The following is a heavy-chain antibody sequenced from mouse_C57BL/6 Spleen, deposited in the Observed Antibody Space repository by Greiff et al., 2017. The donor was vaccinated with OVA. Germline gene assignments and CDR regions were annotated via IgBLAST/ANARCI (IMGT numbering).Heavy chain of an antibody. CDR2: ISSGGSYT. CDR3: ARHESDYDFDY. Sequence: DVKLVESGGDLVKPGGSLKLSCAASGFTFSSYGMSWVRQTPDKRLEWVATISSGGSYTYNPDSVKGRFTISRDNAKNTLYLQMSSLKSEDTAMYYCARHESDYDFDYWGQGTTPTVSS. J-gene: IGHJ2*01. CDR1: GFTFSSYG. V-gene: IGHV5-6*02. D-gene: IGHD2-4*01.